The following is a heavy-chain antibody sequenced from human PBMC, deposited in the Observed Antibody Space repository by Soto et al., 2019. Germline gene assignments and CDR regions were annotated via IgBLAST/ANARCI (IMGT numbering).Heavy chain of an antibody. D-gene: IGHD3-22*01. Sequence: QLQLQESGPGLVKPSETLSLTCRVSDGSMNSDSSYWGWIRQPPGKGLEWIGVINHSGRTYHNLSLKGRVTMSVDASRNQFSLKLTSMPAADSAVYYCARLGGYVSVGYYYLWDSWGQGTLVSVSS. J-gene: IGHJ4*02. CDR3: ARLGGYVSVGYYYLWDS. CDR2: INHSGRT. V-gene: IGHV4-39*01. CDR1: DGSMNSDSSY.